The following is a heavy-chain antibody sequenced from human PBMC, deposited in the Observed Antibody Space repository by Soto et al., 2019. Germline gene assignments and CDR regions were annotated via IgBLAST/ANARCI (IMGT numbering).Heavy chain of an antibody. V-gene: IGHV3-23*01. CDR2: LSGSGTST. J-gene: IGHJ4*02. D-gene: IGHD6-19*01. CDR1: GFSFVNYA. Sequence: EVQLLESGGGLVQPGGSLRLSCAASGFSFVNYAMNWVRQAPGKGLEWVSGLSGSGTSTYYADSVKGRFTISRDNSRDTLFVQMNSLTADDTAVYYCAKATTNGGWFNPFDSWGQGALVTVSS. CDR3: AKATTNGGWFNPFDS.